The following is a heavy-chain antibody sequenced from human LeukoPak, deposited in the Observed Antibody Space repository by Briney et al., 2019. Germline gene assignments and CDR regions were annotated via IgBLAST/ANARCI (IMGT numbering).Heavy chain of an antibody. CDR3: ARGSPPRRNYDSRGYYSYYFDY. J-gene: IGHJ4*02. Sequence: ASVKVSCKASGYTFTSYYLHWVRQAPGQGLEWMGWISAYNGNTHYAQKLQGRVTMTTDTSTSTVYMELRSLRSDDTAVYYCARGSPPRRNYDSRGYYSYYFDYWGQGTLVTVSS. D-gene: IGHD3-22*01. CDR2: ISAYNGNT. V-gene: IGHV1-18*04. CDR1: GYTFTSYY.